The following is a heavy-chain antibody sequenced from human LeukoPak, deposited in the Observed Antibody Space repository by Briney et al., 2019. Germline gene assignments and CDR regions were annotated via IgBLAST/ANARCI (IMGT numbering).Heavy chain of an antibody. CDR2: IDSSSSTI. CDR1: GFTFSSYS. V-gene: IGHV3-48*01. CDR3: ASPFDY. J-gene: IGHJ4*02. Sequence: PGGSLRPSSAASGFTFSSYSMNWVRQTPGKGLEWVSYIDSSSSTIYYADSVKGRFTISRDNAKNSLYLQMNSLRAEDTAVYYCASPFDYWGQGTLVTLSS.